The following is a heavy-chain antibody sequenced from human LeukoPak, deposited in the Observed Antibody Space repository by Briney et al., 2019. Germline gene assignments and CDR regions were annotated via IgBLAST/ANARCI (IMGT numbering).Heavy chain of an antibody. J-gene: IGHJ4*02. V-gene: IGHV4-30-4*01. Sequence: SQTLSLTCSVSGGSISSGDYYWSWIRQPPGKGLEWIGYINSGGSTYYNPSLTSRVTISVDMSKNQFSLKLSSVTAADTAVYYCARDRFRYCTNGVCSYFDYWGQGTLVTVSS. D-gene: IGHD2-8*01. CDR1: GGSISSGDYY. CDR2: INSGGST. CDR3: ARDRFRYCTNGVCSYFDY.